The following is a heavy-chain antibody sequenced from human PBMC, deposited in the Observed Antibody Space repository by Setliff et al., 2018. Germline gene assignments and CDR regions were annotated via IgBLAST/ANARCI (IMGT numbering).Heavy chain of an antibody. CDR2: IYYSGTT. CDR1: GFTFSTYW. CDR3: ARGAELYYYDPHDAFDI. Sequence: GSLRLSCAASGFTFSTYWMSWVRQPPGKGLEWIGYIYYSGTTNYNPSLKSRVTISVDTSKNQFSLKLSSVTAADTAVYYCARGAELYYYDPHDAFDIWGQGTMVTVSS. J-gene: IGHJ3*02. V-gene: IGHV4-59*12. D-gene: IGHD3-22*01.